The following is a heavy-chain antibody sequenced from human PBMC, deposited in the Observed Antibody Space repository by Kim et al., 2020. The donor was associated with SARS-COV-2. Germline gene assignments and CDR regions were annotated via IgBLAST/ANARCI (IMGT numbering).Heavy chain of an antibody. CDR2: IKSKTDGGTT. J-gene: IGHJ4*02. V-gene: IGHV3-15*01. CDR3: TTDITEYSSGWSRNY. Sequence: GGSLRLSCTASGFTFSNAWMSWVRQAPGKGLEWVGRIKSKTDGGTTDYAAPVKGRFTISRDDSKNTLYLQMNSLKTEDTAVYYCTTDITEYSSGWSRNYWGQGTLVTVSS. D-gene: IGHD6-19*01. CDR1: GFTFSNAW.